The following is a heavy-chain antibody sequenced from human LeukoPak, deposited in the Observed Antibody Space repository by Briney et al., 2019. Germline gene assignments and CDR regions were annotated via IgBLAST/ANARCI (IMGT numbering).Heavy chain of an antibody. J-gene: IGHJ4*02. Sequence: ASVKVSCKASGYTFTSYGISWVRQAPGQGLEWMGRISAYNGNTNYAQKLQGRVTMTTDTSTSTAYMELRSLRSDDTAVYYCARDVSGGSCYSCFDYWGQGTLVTVSS. CDR1: GYTFTSYG. CDR2: ISAYNGNT. V-gene: IGHV1-18*01. D-gene: IGHD2-15*01. CDR3: ARDVSGGSCYSCFDY.